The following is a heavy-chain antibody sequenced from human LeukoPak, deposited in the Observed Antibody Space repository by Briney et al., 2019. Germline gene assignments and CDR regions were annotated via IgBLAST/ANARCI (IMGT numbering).Heavy chain of an antibody. CDR2: IYSGGST. J-gene: IGHJ1*01. CDR3: ARAQDYCSGSTCYGYFQY. CDR1: GFTVSSNH. V-gene: IGHV3-53*01. D-gene: IGHD2-15*01. Sequence: GGSLRLSCAASGFTVSSNHMSWVRQAPGKGLEWVSVIYSGGSTYYADSVKGRFTISSDNSKNTLYLQMSSLKAEDTAIYYCARAQDYCSGSTCYGYFQYWGQGTLVTVSS.